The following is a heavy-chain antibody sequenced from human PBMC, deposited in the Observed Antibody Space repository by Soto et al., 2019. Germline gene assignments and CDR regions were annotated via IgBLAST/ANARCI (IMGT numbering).Heavy chain of an antibody. D-gene: IGHD2-15*01. J-gene: IGHJ4*02. CDR2: IYYSGST. Sequence: SETLSLTCTVSGGSISNYYWSWIRQPPGKGLEWIGYIYYSGSTNYNPSLKSRVTISVDTSKNQFSLKLSSVTAADTAVYYCARVLNGGGYDYWGQGTLVTVSS. CDR1: GGSISNYY. V-gene: IGHV4-59*01. CDR3: ARVLNGGGYDY.